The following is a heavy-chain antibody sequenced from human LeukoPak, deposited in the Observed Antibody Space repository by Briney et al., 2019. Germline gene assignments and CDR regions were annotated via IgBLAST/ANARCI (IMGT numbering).Heavy chain of an antibody. Sequence: PGGSLRLSCAASGFTFDDYAMHWVRQAPGKGLEWVSGISRNSGSIGYADSVKGRFTISRDNAKNSLYLQMNSLRAEDTALYYCAKSEAVAYGDYGTVYYYYYGMDVWGQGTTVTVSS. CDR2: ISRNSGSI. CDR1: GFTFDDYA. D-gene: IGHD4-17*01. V-gene: IGHV3-9*01. CDR3: AKSEAVAYGDYGTVYYYYYGMDV. J-gene: IGHJ6*02.